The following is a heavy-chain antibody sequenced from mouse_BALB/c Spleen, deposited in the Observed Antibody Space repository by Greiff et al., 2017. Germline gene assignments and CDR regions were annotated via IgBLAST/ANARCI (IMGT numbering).Heavy chain of an antibody. V-gene: IGHV1-7*01. Sequence: VQLQQSGAELAKPGASVKMSCKASGYTFTSYWLHWVKQRPGQGLEWIGYINPSTGYTEYNQKFKDKATLTADKSSSTAYMQLSSLTSEDSAVYYCAREGGYDLPTLFDYWGQGTTLTVSS. CDR1: GYTFTSYW. CDR2: INPSTGYT. CDR3: AREGGYDLPTLFDY. J-gene: IGHJ2*01. D-gene: IGHD2-4*01.